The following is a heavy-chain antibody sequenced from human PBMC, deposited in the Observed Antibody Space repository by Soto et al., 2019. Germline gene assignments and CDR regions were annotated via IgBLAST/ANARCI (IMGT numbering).Heavy chain of an antibody. CDR3: ARAGGEGSSWYKGGDYYYGMDV. J-gene: IGHJ6*02. V-gene: IGHV1-2*04. CDR2: INPNSGGT. CDR1: GYTFTGYY. Sequence: ASVKVSCKASGYTFTGYYMHWVRQAPGQGLEWMGWINPNSGGTNYAQRFQGWVTMTRDTSISTAYMELSRLRSDDTAVYYCARAGGEGSSWYKGGDYYYGMDVWGQGTTVTVSS. D-gene: IGHD6-13*01.